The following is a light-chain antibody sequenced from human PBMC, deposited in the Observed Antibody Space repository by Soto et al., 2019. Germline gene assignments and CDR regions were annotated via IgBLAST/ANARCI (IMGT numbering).Light chain of an antibody. CDR3: QSYDNSLNEWV. Sequence: QSVLTQPPSVSGAPEQRVTISCTGTASSIAARYDVHWYQQIPGKAPKLLIYGNHNRPSGVPDRFSASKSGISASLAITGLQADDEADYYCQSYDNSLNEWVFGGGTKLTVL. V-gene: IGLV1-40*01. CDR2: GNH. CDR1: ASSIAARYD. J-gene: IGLJ3*02.